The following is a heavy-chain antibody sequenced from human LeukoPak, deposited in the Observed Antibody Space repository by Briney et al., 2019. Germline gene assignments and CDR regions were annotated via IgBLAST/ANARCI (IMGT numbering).Heavy chain of an antibody. Sequence: GGSLRLSCAASGFTFSNYAMTWVRQAPGKGLEWVSGISGSGGSTYYADSVKGRFTISRDNSRNTLYLQMNSLRAEDTAAYYSAKDRGGNYLFYLDYWGQGTLVTVSS. D-gene: IGHD1-26*01. CDR3: AKDRGGNYLFYLDY. V-gene: IGHV3-23*01. J-gene: IGHJ4*02. CDR2: ISGSGGST. CDR1: GFTFSNYA.